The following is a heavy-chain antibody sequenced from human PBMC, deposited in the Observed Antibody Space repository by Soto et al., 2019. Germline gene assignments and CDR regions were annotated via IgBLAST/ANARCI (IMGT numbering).Heavy chain of an antibody. Sequence: QVQLVQSGAEVKKPGASVKVSCTASGYPFTSYGISWVRQAPGQGVEWMGWIRPYNGNTNSAQNLQGRVSMARDTSTSTAYMELRSLRSDDTAVYYCARDRGRSCIGGTCPFDYWGQGTLVTVSS. CDR1: GYPFTSYG. J-gene: IGHJ4*02. CDR3: ARDRGRSCIGGTCPFDY. D-gene: IGHD2-15*01. V-gene: IGHV1-18*04. CDR2: IRPYNGNT.